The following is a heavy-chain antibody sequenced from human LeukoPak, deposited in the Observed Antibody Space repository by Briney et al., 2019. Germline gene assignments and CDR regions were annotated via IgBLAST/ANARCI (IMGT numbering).Heavy chain of an antibody. V-gene: IGHV1-2*06. J-gene: IGHJ3*02. Sequence: ASVKVSCKASGYTFTGYYMHWVRQAPGQGLEWMGRINPNSGGTNYAQKFQGRVTMTRDTSISTAYMELSRLRSDDTAVYYCASGYSGYALDAFDIWAQGTMVTVSS. CDR1: GYTFTGYY. D-gene: IGHD5-12*01. CDR3: ASGYSGYALDAFDI. CDR2: INPNSGGT.